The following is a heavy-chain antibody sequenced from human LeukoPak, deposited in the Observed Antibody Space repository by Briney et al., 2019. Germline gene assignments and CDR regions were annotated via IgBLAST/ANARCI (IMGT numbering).Heavy chain of an antibody. D-gene: IGHD3-9*01. Sequence: GGSLRLSCAASGFTFSGSALHWVRQASGKGLEWIGRIRSKTNNYATTYAASVTGRFTISRDDAENTAYLQMNSLNTEDTAVYYCTRVPVGSYYDILTGYYLGYWYFDYWGQGTLVTVSS. CDR1: GFTFSGSA. CDR2: IRSKTNNYAT. J-gene: IGHJ4*02. V-gene: IGHV3-73*01. CDR3: TRVPVGSYYDILTGYYLGYWYFDY.